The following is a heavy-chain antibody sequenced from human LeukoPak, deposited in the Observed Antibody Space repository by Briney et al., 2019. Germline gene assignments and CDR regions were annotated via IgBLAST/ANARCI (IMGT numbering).Heavy chain of an antibody. CDR1: GFTFSSYE. Sequence: GSLRLSCAASGFTFSSYEMNWVRQAPGRGLEWVSYISGSGVTMYYADSVKGRFTISRDDAKNSLYLQMNSLRAEDTAVYYCAREDIRLDYFDYWGQGTLVTVSS. D-gene: IGHD6-19*01. J-gene: IGHJ4*02. CDR3: AREDIRLDYFDY. V-gene: IGHV3-48*03. CDR2: ISGSGVTM.